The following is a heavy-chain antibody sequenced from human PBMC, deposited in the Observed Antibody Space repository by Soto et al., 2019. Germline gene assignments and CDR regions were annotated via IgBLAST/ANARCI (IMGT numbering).Heavy chain of an antibody. Sequence: GGSLRLSCAASGFTFSSYAMHWVRQAPGKGLEYVSAISSNGGSTYYADSVKGRFTISRDNSKNTLYLQMGSLRAEDMAVYYCARAQGYAFDIWGQGTMVTVSS. CDR2: ISSNGGST. CDR3: ARAQGYAFDI. J-gene: IGHJ3*02. CDR1: GFTFSSYA. V-gene: IGHV3-64*02.